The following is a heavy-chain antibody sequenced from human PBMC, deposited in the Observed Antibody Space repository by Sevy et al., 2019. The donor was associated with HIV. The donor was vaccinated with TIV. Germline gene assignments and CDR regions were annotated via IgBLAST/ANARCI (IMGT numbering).Heavy chain of an antibody. J-gene: IGHJ4*02. V-gene: IGHV3-15*01. D-gene: IGHD3-10*01. CDR3: TTYYGSGSYRFDY. CDR1: GFTFSNAW. Sequence: GGSLRLSCAASGFTFSNAWMSWVRQAPGKGLEWVGRIKSKTDGGKTDYAAPVKGRFTISRDDSKNTLYLQMNSLKTEDTAVYYCTTYYGSGSYRFDYWGQGTLVTVSS. CDR2: IKSKTDGGKT.